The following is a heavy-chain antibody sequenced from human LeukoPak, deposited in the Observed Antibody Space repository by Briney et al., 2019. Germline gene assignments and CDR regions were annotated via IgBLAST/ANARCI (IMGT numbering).Heavy chain of an antibody. CDR2: IIPIFGTA. Sequence: ASVKVSCKASGGTFSSYAISWVRQAPGQGLEWMGGIIPIFGTANYAQKFQGRVTITTDESTSTAYMELSSLRSEDTAVYFCAREQDSGGNSEFHALDVWGQGTLVTVSS. J-gene: IGHJ3*01. V-gene: IGHV1-69*05. D-gene: IGHD4-23*01. CDR1: GGTFSSYA. CDR3: AREQDSGGNSEFHALDV.